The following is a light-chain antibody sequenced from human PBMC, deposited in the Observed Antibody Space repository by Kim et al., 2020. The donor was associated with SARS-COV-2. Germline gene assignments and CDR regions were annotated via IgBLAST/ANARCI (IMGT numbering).Light chain of an antibody. V-gene: IGLV1-47*01. CDR1: TSSIGSNY. CDR2: RNN. CDR3: SSWDDSLSVWV. Sequence: GQRVYISCSGTTSSIGSNYVFWYQQFPGAAPKLLIYRNNQRPSGVPDRFSGSKSGTSASLAISGLRSEDEADYYCSSWDDSLSVWVFGGGTQLTVL. J-gene: IGLJ3*02.